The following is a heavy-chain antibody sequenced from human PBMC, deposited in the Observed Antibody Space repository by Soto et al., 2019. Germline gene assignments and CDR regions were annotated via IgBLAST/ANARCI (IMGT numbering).Heavy chain of an antibody. CDR3: ARESQYCSSTSCYDRGFDY. CDR1: GFTFSSYG. J-gene: IGHJ4*02. Sequence: QVQLVESGGGVVQPGRSLRLSCAASGFTFSSYGMHWVRQAPGKGLEWVAVIWYDGSNKYYADSVKGRFTISRDNSKNTLYLQMNSLRAEDTAVYYCARESQYCSSTSCYDRGFDYWGQGTLVTVSS. V-gene: IGHV3-33*01. CDR2: IWYDGSNK. D-gene: IGHD2-2*01.